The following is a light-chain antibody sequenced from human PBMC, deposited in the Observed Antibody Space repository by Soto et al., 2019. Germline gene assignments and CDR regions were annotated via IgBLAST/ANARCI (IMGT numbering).Light chain of an antibody. CDR2: GTS. CDR3: QQYGSSIT. J-gene: IGKJ5*01. CDR1: QSVKSSY. Sequence: IMLTQSPGTLSLSPGERATLPCRASQSVKSSYLAWYQHKPGQAPRLLIYGTSSRATGIPDRFSGSGSGTDFTLTISRLEPEDFAVYYCQQYGSSITFGQGTRLAIK. V-gene: IGKV3-20*01.